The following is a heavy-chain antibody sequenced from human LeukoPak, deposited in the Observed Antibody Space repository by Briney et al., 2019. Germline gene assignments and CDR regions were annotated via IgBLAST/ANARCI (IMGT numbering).Heavy chain of an antibody. CDR2: IIPIFGTA. CDR1: GYTFTSYG. Sequence: SVTVSCKASGYTFTSYGISWVRQAPGQGLEWVGGIIPIFGTANYAQKFQGRVTITADESTSTAYMELSSLRSEDTAVYYCASDHADCSGGSCDYYYYGMDVWGQGTTVTVSS. V-gene: IGHV1-69*13. D-gene: IGHD2-15*01. J-gene: IGHJ6*02. CDR3: ASDHADCSGGSCDYYYYGMDV.